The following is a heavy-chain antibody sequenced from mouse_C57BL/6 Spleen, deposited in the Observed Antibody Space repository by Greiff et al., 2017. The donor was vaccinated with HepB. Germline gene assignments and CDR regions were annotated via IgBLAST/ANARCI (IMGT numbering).Heavy chain of an antibody. CDR1: GYTFTDYY. J-gene: IGHJ3*01. Sequence: EVQLQQSGPELVKPGASVKISCKASGYTFTDYYMNWVKQSHGKSLEWIGDINPNNGGTSYNQKFKGKATLTVDKSSSTAYMELRSLTSEDSAVYYCASGLGSWAYWGQGTLVTVSA. CDR3: ASGLGSWAY. CDR2: INPNNGGT. V-gene: IGHV1-26*01. D-gene: IGHD3-3*01.